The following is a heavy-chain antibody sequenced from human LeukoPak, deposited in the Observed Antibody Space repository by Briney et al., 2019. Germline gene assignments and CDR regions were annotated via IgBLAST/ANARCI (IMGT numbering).Heavy chain of an antibody. Sequence: GGSLRLSCAASGFTFSSYWMHWVRQAPGKGLVWVSRINSDGSSTSCADSVKGRFTISRDNAKNTLYLQMNSLRAEDTAVYYCARGDGSGWYNPTYYYYYMDVWGKGTTVTVSS. D-gene: IGHD6-19*01. V-gene: IGHV3-74*01. CDR2: INSDGSST. J-gene: IGHJ6*03. CDR1: GFTFSSYW. CDR3: ARGDGSGWYNPTYYYYYMDV.